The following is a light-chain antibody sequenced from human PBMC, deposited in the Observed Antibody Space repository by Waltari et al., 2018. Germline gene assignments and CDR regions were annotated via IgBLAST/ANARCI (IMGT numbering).Light chain of an antibody. CDR2: LGS. CDR1: QSLLHSNGYNY. V-gene: IGKV2-28*01. CDR3: MQALQTHT. J-gene: IGKJ2*01. Sequence: DIVMTQSPFSLPVTPGEPASISCRSSQSLLHSNGYNYLDWYLQKPGQSPQLLIYLGSNRASWVPDRFSGSGSGTDFTLKISRVEAEDVGVYYCMQALQTHTFGQGTKLEIK.